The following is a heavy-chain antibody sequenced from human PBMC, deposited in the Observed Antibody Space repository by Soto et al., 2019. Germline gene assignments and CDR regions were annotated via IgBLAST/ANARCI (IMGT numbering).Heavy chain of an antibody. CDR1: GFTFSNVE. Sequence: LRLSCAGSGFTFSNVEMTWVRQAPGKGLEWISYITRNSRTIYYADSVKGRFTISRDNAENSLYLQMNSLRAEDTAVYYCAKEATNINNFDYWGQGTLVTVSS. J-gene: IGHJ4*02. CDR3: AKEATNINNFDY. CDR2: ITRNSRTI. V-gene: IGHV3-48*03. D-gene: IGHD1-26*01.